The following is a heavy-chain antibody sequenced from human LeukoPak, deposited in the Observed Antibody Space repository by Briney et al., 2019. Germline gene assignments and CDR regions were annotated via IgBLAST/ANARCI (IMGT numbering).Heavy chain of an antibody. CDR2: IYYSGST. D-gene: IGHD1-1*01. V-gene: IGHV4-59*01. Sequence: SETLSLTCTVSGGSISSYYWSWIRQPPGKGLEWIGYIYYSGSTNYNPSLKSRVTISVDTSKNQFSLKLSSVTAADTAVYYSARGYDVRGYYYYYYMDVWGKGTTVTVSS. CDR3: ARGYDVRGYYYYYYMDV. J-gene: IGHJ6*03. CDR1: GGSISSYY.